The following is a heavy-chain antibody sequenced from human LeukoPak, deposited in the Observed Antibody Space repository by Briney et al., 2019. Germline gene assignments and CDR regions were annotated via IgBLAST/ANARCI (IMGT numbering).Heavy chain of an antibody. Sequence: SEALSLTCAVYGGSFSGYYWSWIRQPPGKGLEWIGEINHSGSTNYNPSLKSRVTISVDTSKNQFSLKLSSVTAADTAVYYCARGLRRWLRDPFDYWGQGTLVIVSS. CDR2: INHSGST. CDR3: ARGLRRWLRDPFDY. D-gene: IGHD5-12*01. J-gene: IGHJ4*02. V-gene: IGHV4-34*01. CDR1: GGSFSGYY.